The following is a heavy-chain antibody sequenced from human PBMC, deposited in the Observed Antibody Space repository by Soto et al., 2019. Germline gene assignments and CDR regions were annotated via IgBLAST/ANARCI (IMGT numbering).Heavy chain of an antibody. CDR2: ISSSGATT. Sequence: GGSLRLSCAASGFTFSSYEMHWVRQAPGEGLEWVSYISSSGATTYYADSMKGRFTISRDNAESSLYLQMNSLRVDDTAVYYCVREGDAGGYRFDIWGRGTMVTVSS. J-gene: IGHJ3*02. D-gene: IGHD5-12*01. CDR3: VREGDAGGYRFDI. V-gene: IGHV3-48*03. CDR1: GFTFSSYE.